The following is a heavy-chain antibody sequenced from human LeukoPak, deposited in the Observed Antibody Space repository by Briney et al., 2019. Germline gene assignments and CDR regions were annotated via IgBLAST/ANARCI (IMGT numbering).Heavy chain of an antibody. V-gene: IGHV1-46*01. Sequence: ASVKVSCKASGYTFTSYYMHWVRQAPGQGLEWMGIINPSGGSTSYAQKFQGRVTMNRDTSTSTVYMELRSLRSEDTAVYYCARDGGGQLVRNWFDPWGQGTLVTVSS. CDR1: GYTFTSYY. CDR3: ARDGGGQLVRNWFDP. J-gene: IGHJ5*02. D-gene: IGHD6-6*01. CDR2: INPSGGST.